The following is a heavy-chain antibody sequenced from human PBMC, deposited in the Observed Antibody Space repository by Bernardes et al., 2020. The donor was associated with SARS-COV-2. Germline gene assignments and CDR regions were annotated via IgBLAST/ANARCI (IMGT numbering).Heavy chain of an antibody. J-gene: IGHJ6*02. Sequence: GGSLRLSRAASGFTFSSYGMHWVRQAPGKGLEWVAVIWYDGSNKYYADSVKGQFTISRDNSKNTLYLHMNSLRAEDTAVYYCARDWYDSSGYPRSVDVWGQGTTVTVSS. D-gene: IGHD3-22*01. CDR3: ARDWYDSSGYPRSVDV. CDR1: GFTFSSYG. V-gene: IGHV3-33*01. CDR2: IWYDGSNK.